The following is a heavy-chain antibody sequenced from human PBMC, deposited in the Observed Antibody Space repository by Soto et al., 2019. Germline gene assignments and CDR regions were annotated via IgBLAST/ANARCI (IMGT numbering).Heavy chain of an antibody. D-gene: IGHD3-22*01. CDR3: ARDRTNYYDSSGYYYAHFDY. CDR1: GFTFSSYS. J-gene: IGHJ4*02. CDR2: ISSSSSTI. V-gene: IGHV3-48*02. Sequence: EGSLRLSCAASGFTFSSYSMNWVRQAPGKGLEWVSYISSSSSTIYYADSVKGRFTISRDNAKNSLYLQMNSLRDEDTAVYYCARDRTNYYDSSGYYYAHFDYWGQGTLVTVSS.